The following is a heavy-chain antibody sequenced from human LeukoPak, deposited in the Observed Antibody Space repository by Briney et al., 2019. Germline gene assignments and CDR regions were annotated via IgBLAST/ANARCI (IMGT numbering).Heavy chain of an antibody. Sequence: PGGSLRLSCAASGFTFSDYYMSWIRQAPGKGLEWVSSISSSDNTIYYTDSVKGRFAISRDNAKNSLYLQMKSLRAEDTAVYYCARDRRVYYDSSGYSWWSFDCWGQGTLVTVSS. J-gene: IGHJ4*02. V-gene: IGHV3-11*01. D-gene: IGHD3-22*01. CDR3: ARDRRVYYDSSGYSWWSFDC. CDR2: ISSSDNTI. CDR1: GFTFSDYY.